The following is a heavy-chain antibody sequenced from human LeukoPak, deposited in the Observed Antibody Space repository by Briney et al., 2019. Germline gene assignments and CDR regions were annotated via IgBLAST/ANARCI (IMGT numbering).Heavy chain of an antibody. V-gene: IGHV1-18*01. CDR3: ACDSGGYLPYTN. D-gene: IGHD3-22*01. Sequence: ASVKVSCKASGYTFTSYGISWVRQAPGQGLEWMGWISAYNGNTNYAQKLQGRVTMTTDTSTSTAYTELRRLRSDDTAVYYCACDSGGYLPYTNWGQGTLVTVSS. CDR1: GYTFTSYG. J-gene: IGHJ4*02. CDR2: ISAYNGNT.